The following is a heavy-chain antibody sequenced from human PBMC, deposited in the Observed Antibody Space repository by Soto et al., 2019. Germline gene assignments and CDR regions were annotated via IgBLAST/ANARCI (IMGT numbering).Heavy chain of an antibody. J-gene: IGHJ6*02. Sequence: GGSLRLSCAASGFTFSIYAMHWVRQAPGKGLEWVAVISYDGSNKYYADSVKGRFTIARDNSKNTLYLQMNSLRAEDTAVYYCARDLGSGWYNHDDYYYYGMDVWGQGTTVTVSS. V-gene: IGHV3-30-3*01. CDR1: GFTFSIYA. CDR3: ARDLGSGWYNHDDYYYYGMDV. D-gene: IGHD6-19*01. CDR2: ISYDGSNK.